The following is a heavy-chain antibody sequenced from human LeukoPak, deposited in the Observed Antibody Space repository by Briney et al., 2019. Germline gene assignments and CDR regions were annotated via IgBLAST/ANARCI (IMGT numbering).Heavy chain of an antibody. CDR1: GGSISSYY. Sequence: SETLSLTCTVSGGSISSYYWSWIRQPPGKGLEWIGYIYYSGSTNYNPSLKSRVTISVDTSKNQFSLKLSSVTAADTAVYYCARARTTHFDYWGQGTLVTVSS. D-gene: IGHD1-14*01. J-gene: IGHJ4*02. CDR2: IYYSGST. V-gene: IGHV4-59*01. CDR3: ARARTTHFDY.